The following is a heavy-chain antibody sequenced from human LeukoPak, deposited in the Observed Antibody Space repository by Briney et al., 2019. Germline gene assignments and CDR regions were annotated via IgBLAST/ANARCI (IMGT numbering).Heavy chain of an antibody. D-gene: IGHD5-18*01. CDR2: IIPILGIA. CDR1: GGTFSSYT. CDR3: ARDWGVGGYSYGNAFDI. J-gene: IGHJ3*02. Sequence: EASVKVSCKASGGTFSSYTISWVRRAPGQGLEWMGRIIPILGIANYAQKFQGRVTITAGKSTSTAYMELSSLRSEDTAVYYCARDWGVGGYSYGNAFDIWGQGTMVTVSS. V-gene: IGHV1-69*04.